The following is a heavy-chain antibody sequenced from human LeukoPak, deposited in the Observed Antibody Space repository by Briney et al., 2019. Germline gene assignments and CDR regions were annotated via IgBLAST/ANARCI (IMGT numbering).Heavy chain of an antibody. J-gene: IGHJ1*01. V-gene: IGHV3-23*01. CDR3: AKIPRRGGWYPEYFQH. CDR1: GFTFSSYA. Sequence: GGSLRLSCAASGFTFSSYAMSWVRQAPGKGLEWVSAISGSGGSTYYADSVKGRFTISRDNSKNTLYLQMNSLRAEDTAVYYCAKIPRRGGWYPEYFQHWGQGTLVTASS. CDR2: ISGSGGST. D-gene: IGHD6-19*01.